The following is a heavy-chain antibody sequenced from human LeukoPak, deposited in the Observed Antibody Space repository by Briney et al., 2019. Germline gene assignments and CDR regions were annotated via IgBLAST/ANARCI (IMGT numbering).Heavy chain of an antibody. V-gene: IGHV4-4*07. D-gene: IGHD6-19*01. CDR2: IYTSGST. CDR3: ARDLASSGWYGSYYFDY. Sequence: SATLSLTCTVSGGSISSYYWSWIRQPAGKGLEWIGRIYTSGSTNSNPSLKRRVTMSVDTSKNQFSLKLSPVTAADTAVYYCARDLASSGWYGSYYFDYWGQGTLVTVSS. CDR1: GGSISSYY. J-gene: IGHJ4*02.